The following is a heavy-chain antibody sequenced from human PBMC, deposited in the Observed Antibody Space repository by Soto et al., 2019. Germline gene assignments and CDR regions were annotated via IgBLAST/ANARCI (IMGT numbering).Heavy chain of an antibody. CDR1: GFIFSSYA. CDR2: ISGSGTTT. V-gene: IGHV3-23*01. D-gene: IGHD6-19*01. Sequence: PGGSLRLSCAASGFIFSSYAMSWVRQAPGKGLEWVSAISGSGTTTYYADSVKGRFTFSRDNSKKTMYLQMNSLRAEDTAVYYCAKTTDGWFSAFEIWGQGT. J-gene: IGHJ3*02. CDR3: AKTTDGWFSAFEI.